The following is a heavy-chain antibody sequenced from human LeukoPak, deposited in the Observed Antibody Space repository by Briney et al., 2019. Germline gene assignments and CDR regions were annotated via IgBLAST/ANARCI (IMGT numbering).Heavy chain of an antibody. V-gene: IGHV1-2*02. CDR2: INPNSGGT. D-gene: IGHD5-18*01. J-gene: IGHJ4*02. Sequence: ASVKVSCKASGYTFTGYSIHWVRQAPGQGLEWVGWINPNSGGTNYARKFQGRVTMTRDTSISTAYMELSRLRPDDTAVYYCARGKVSSGIQVWLPSYWGQGTLVTVSS. CDR3: ARGKVSSGIQVWLPSY. CDR1: GYTFTGYS.